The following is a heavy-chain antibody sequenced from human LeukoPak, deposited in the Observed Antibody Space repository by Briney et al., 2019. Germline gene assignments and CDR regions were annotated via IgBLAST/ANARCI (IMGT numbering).Heavy chain of an antibody. CDR1: GFTFSSYA. D-gene: IGHD1-14*01. CDR3: TRLAAAGSGRWAPDY. J-gene: IGHJ4*02. V-gene: IGHV3-30*04. Sequence: GGSLRLSCAASGFTFSSYAMHWVRQAPGKGLEWVAVISHDGRNKYYADSVKGRFTISRDNAKNSVYLQMSGLTTEDTAVYYCTRLAAAGSGRWAPDYWGQGTLVTVSS. CDR2: ISHDGRNK.